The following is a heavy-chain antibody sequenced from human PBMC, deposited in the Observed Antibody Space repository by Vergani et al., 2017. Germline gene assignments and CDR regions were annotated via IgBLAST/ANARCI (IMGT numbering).Heavy chain of an antibody. Sequence: QVQLVQSGAEVKKPGASVKVSCKASGYTFTSYDINWVRQATGQGLEWMGWMNPNSGNTGYAQKFQGRVTMTRNTSISTDYMELSSLRSEDTAVYYCARGSRAGYYDSSGYYYIFANYCNYYGMDVWGQGTTVTVSS. V-gene: IGHV1-8*01. CDR3: ARGSRAGYYDSSGYYYIFANYCNYYGMDV. D-gene: IGHD3-22*01. CDR1: GYTFTSYD. CDR2: MNPNSGNT. J-gene: IGHJ6*02.